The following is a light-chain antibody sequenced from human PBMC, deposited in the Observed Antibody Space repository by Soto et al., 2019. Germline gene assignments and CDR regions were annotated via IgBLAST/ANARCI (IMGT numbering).Light chain of an antibody. J-gene: IGLJ1*01. Sequence: QSMLTQPPSVSGAPGQRVTISCTGSSSNIGAGHDVHWYQHLPGTAPKLLIYGNGNRPSGVPDRFSGSKSGTSASLAITGLQAEDEADYYCQSYDSSLSGSEVFGTGTKLTVL. CDR3: QSYDSSLSGSEV. CDR1: SSNIGAGHD. V-gene: IGLV1-40*01. CDR2: GNG.